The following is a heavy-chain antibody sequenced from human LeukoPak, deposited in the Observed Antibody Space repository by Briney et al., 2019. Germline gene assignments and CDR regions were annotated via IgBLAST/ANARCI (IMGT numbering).Heavy chain of an antibody. CDR2: IIPIFGTA. CDR1: GGTFSSYA. D-gene: IGHD2-21*01. V-gene: IGHV1-69*01. CDR3: ARDPGGGYSIGDAFDI. Sequence: ASVKVSCKASGGTFSSYAISWVRQAPGQGLEWMGGIIPIFGTANYAQKFQGRVTITADESTSTAYMELSSLRSEDTAVYYCARDPGGGYSIGDAFDIWGQGTMVTVSS. J-gene: IGHJ3*02.